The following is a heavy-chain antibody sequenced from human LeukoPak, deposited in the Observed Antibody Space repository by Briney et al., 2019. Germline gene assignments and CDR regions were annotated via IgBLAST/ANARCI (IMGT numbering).Heavy chain of an antibody. J-gene: IGHJ6*02. D-gene: IGHD3-22*01. CDR1: GGSISSGGYS. V-gene: IGHV4-30-2*01. CDR2: IYHSGST. CDR3: ARALYYYDSSGYHYYYGMDV. Sequence: SQTLSLTCAVSGGSISSGGYSWSWIRQPPGKGLEWIGYIYHSGSTYYNPSLKSRVTISVDRSKNQFSLKLSSVTAADTAVYYCARALYYYDSSGYHYYYGMDVWGQGTTVTVSS.